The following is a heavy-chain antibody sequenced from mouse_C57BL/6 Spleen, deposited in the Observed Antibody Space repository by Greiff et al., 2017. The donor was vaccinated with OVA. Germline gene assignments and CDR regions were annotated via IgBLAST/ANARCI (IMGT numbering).Heavy chain of an antibody. CDR1: GFTFSSYA. D-gene: IGHD2-3*01. Sequence: EVQGVESGGGLVKPGGSLKLSCAASGFTFSSYAMSWVRQTPEKRLEWVATISDGGSYTYYPDNVKGRFTISRDNAKNNLYLQMSHLKSEDTAMYYCARDDGFPLFAYWGQGTLVTVSA. V-gene: IGHV5-4*01. CDR3: ARDDGFPLFAY. J-gene: IGHJ3*01. CDR2: ISDGGSYT.